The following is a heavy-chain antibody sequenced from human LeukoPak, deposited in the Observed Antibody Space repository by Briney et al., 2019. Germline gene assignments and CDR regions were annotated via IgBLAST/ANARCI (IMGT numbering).Heavy chain of an antibody. CDR2: IYYSGST. CDR1: GGSISSGGYY. V-gene: IGHV4-31*03. J-gene: IGHJ5*02. CDR3: ARGGVIGDSQRINWFDP. Sequence: PSETLSLTCTVSGGSISSGGYYWSWIRQHPGKGLEWIGYIYYSGSTYNNPSLKSRVTISVDTSKNQFSLKLSSVTAADTAVYYCARGGVIGDSQRINWFDPWGQGTLVTVSS. D-gene: IGHD3-10*01.